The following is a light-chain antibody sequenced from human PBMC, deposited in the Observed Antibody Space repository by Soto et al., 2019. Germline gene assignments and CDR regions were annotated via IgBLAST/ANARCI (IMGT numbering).Light chain of an antibody. CDR2: GAS. Sequence: EIVLTQSPGTLALSPGERATLSCRASPSVSTNNLAWYQRKPGQAPRLLIYGASSRATDIPARFSGSGSGTDFTLTITRLEPEDFAVYYCQQYGSSPPTFGQGTKVEIK. J-gene: IGKJ1*01. CDR3: QQYGSSPPT. V-gene: IGKV3-20*01. CDR1: PSVSTNN.